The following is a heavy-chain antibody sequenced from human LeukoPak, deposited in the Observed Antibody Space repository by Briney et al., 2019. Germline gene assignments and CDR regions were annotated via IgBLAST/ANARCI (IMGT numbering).Heavy chain of an antibody. J-gene: IGHJ4*02. CDR2: IKQDGSEK. D-gene: IGHD3-3*01. CDR3: ARGGFLATRYYFDY. CDR1: GFTFTTYW. Sequence: GGSLRLSCAASGFTFTTYWMSWVRQVPGKGLEWVANIKQDGSEKYYVDSVKGRFTISRDNAKNSLYLQMNSLRAEDTAVYYCARGGFLATRYYFDYWGQGTLVTVSS. V-gene: IGHV3-7*01.